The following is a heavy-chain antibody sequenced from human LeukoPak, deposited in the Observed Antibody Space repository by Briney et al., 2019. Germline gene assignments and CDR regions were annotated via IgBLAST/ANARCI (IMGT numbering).Heavy chain of an antibody. Sequence: PGGSLRLSCAASGFTFSNALMSWVRQAPGKGLEWVGRIKSKTDGRTTDYAAPVKGRFTISRDDSKNTLYLQMNSLKTEDTAVYYCTTDLTVTTGDYWGQGTLVTVSS. V-gene: IGHV3-15*01. D-gene: IGHD4-11*01. J-gene: IGHJ4*02. CDR1: GFTFSNAL. CDR2: IKSKTDGRTT. CDR3: TTDLTVTTGDY.